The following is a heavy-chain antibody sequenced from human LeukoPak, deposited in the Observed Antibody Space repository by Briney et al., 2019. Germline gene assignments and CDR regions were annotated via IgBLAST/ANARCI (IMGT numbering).Heavy chain of an antibody. J-gene: IGHJ6*02. CDR2: ITSDSSSI. CDR3: AKDNDPGGDRPYYGMDV. D-gene: IGHD2-21*02. Sequence: PGGSLRLSCAASGFSFSSYSLNWVRQAPGKGLEWLSYITSDSSSIFYADAVKGRFTISRDNSKNTLYLQMNSLRAEDTAVYYCAKDNDPGGDRPYYGMDVWGQGTTVTVSS. CDR1: GFSFSSYS. V-gene: IGHV3-48*01.